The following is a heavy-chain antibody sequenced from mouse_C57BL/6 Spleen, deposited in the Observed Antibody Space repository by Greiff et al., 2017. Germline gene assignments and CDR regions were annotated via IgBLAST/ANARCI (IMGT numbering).Heavy chain of an antibody. Sequence: EVQLQQSGPELVKPGASVKISCKASGYSFTGYYMNWVKQSPEKSLEWIGEINPSTGGTTYNQKFKAKATLTVDKSSSTAYMQLKSLTSEDSAVYYCARAYYGNLFDYWGQGTTLTVSS. V-gene: IGHV1-42*01. CDR2: INPSTGGT. J-gene: IGHJ2*01. D-gene: IGHD2-10*01. CDR3: ARAYYGNLFDY. CDR1: GYSFTGYY.